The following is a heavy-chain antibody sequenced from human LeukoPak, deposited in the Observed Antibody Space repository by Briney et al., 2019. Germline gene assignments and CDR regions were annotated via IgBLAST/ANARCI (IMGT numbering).Heavy chain of an antibody. CDR3: ARVSFRGILTGYFDY. Sequence: NPSETLSLTCTVSGGSISSYYWSWIRQSAGRGLEWIGRIDSSGNTNYNPSLKSRVTMSLDTSKNQFSLKLSSVTAADTAVYYCARVSFRGILTGYFDYWGQGTLVTVSS. D-gene: IGHD3-9*01. CDR2: IDSSGNT. J-gene: IGHJ4*02. CDR1: GGSISSYY. V-gene: IGHV4-4*07.